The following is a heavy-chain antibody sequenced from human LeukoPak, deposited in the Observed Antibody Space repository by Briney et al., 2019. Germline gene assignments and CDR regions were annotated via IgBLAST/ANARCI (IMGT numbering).Heavy chain of an antibody. D-gene: IGHD5-12*01. V-gene: IGHV1-2*02. CDR3: ARVRYSGYANYYYYGMDV. CDR1: GYTFTGYY. J-gene: IGHJ6*02. Sequence: ASVKVSCKAFGYTFTGYYMHWVRQAPGQGLEWMGWINPNSGGTNYAQKFQGRVTMTRDTSISTAYMELSRLRSDDTAVYYCARVRYSGYANYYYYGMDVWGQGTTVTVSS. CDR2: INPNSGGT.